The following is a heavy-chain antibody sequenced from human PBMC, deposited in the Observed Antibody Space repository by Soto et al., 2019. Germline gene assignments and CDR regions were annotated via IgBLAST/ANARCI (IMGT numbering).Heavy chain of an antibody. J-gene: IGHJ6*02. D-gene: IGHD3-10*01. V-gene: IGHV1-69*02. Sequence: QVQQVQSGAEVKKPGSSVKVSCKASGGTFSSYTINWVRQAPGQGLEWMGKIIPFLDITNYAQKFQGRVTITADKSTRTAYMDLSSLGAEDTAVYYCARAGWRSGGGGYGMDVWGQGTTAIVS. CDR3: ARAGWRSGGGGYGMDV. CDR2: IIPFLDIT. CDR1: GGTFSSYT.